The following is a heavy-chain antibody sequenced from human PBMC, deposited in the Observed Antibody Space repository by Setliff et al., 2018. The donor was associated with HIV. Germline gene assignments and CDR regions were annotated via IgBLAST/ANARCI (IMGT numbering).Heavy chain of an antibody. CDR3: ARDTLTMVRGVKFIPTESYLGMDV. D-gene: IGHD3-10*01. CDR1: GGSISSSNYY. J-gene: IGHJ6*02. Sequence: PSETLSLTCTVSGGSISSSNYYWGWIRQSPGKGLEWIGSVFYSGNTYYNPSLKTRVTISVNTYRNQFSLTLRSVTAADTAVYYCARDTLTMVRGVKFIPTESYLGMDVWGQGTTVTVSS. V-gene: IGHV4-39*07. CDR2: VFYSGNT.